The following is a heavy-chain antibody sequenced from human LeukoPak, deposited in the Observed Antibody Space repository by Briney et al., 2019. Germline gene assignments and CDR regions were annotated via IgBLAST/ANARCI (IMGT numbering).Heavy chain of an antibody. D-gene: IGHD3-16*01. J-gene: IGHJ6*02. Sequence: PGGSLRLSCGASGFTFSNYAMSWVRQAPGKGLEWVSGISGSGVTTYYADSVKGRFTISRDNAKNSLYLQMISLRAEDTAVYYGARVAFGLYVMDVWGQGTTVTVSS. CDR1: GFTFSNYA. CDR3: ARVAFGLYVMDV. V-gene: IGHV3-23*01. CDR2: ISGSGVTT.